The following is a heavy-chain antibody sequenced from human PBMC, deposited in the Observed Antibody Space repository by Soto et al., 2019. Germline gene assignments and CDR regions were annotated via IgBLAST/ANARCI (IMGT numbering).Heavy chain of an antibody. Sequence: PGGSLRLSCAASGFTFRSYSMNWVRQAPGKGLEWVSSISSSSSYIYYADSVKGRFTISRDNAKNSLYLQMNSLRAEDTAVYYCARDSERQWPIWGQGTLVTVSS. CDR1: GFTFRSYS. J-gene: IGHJ4*02. CDR3: ARDSERQWPI. V-gene: IGHV3-21*01. D-gene: IGHD6-19*01. CDR2: ISSSSSYI.